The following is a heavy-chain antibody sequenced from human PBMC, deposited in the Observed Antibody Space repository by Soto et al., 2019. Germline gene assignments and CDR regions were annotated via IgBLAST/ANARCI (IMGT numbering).Heavy chain of an antibody. D-gene: IGHD6-25*01. V-gene: IGHV3-21*01. J-gene: IGHJ5*02. CDR1: GCTIRSFT. CDR2: ISSNSAYI. Sequence: GRSVSLSCAASGCTIRSFTLNCGLQARGKGLEWVSTISSNSAYIYYTDALRGRFTISRDNAKNSLHLQMNSLRAEDTAVYYCTRDASRESSARGWFDPWGPGTLVTVS. CDR3: TRDASRESSARGWFDP.